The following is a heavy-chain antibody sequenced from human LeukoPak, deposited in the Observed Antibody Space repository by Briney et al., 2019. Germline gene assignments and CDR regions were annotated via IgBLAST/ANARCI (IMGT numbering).Heavy chain of an antibody. V-gene: IGHV3-20*04. J-gene: IGHJ4*02. CDR1: GFTFDDYG. CDR3: ARDRIAVAGTYFDY. D-gene: IGHD6-19*01. CDR2: INWNGGST. Sequence: GGSLRLSCAASGFTFDDYGMSWVRQAPGRGLEWVSGINWNGGSTTYADSVKGRFTISRDNAKNSLYLQMDNLRAEDTALYYCARDRIAVAGTYFDYWGQGTLVTVSS.